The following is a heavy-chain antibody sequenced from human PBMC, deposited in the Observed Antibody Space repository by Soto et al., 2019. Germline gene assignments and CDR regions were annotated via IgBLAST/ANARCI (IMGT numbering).Heavy chain of an antibody. D-gene: IGHD1-26*01. V-gene: IGHV4-34*01. CDR2: INHSGST. J-gene: IGHJ4*02. CDR1: GGSFSGYY. Sequence: QVQLQQWGAGLLKPSETLSLTCAVYGGSFSGYYWSWIRQPPGKGLEWIGEINHSGSTNYNPSLKSRVTISVDTSKNQSSLKLSSVTAADTAVYYCAGESGRVIDYWGQGTLVTVSS. CDR3: AGESGRVIDY.